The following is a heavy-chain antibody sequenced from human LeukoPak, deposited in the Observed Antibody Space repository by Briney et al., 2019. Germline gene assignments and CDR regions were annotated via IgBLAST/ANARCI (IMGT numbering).Heavy chain of an antibody. CDR2: IYYSGST. CDR1: GGSISSSSYY. D-gene: IGHD6-6*01. CDR3: ARHLAYSGSWGFGGLY. V-gene: IGHV4-39*01. J-gene: IGHJ4*02. Sequence: SETLSLTCTVSGGSISSSSYYWGWIRQPPGKGLEWIGSIYYSGSTYYNPSLKSRVTISVDTSKNQFSLKLSSVTAADTAVYYCARHLAYSGSWGFGGLYWGQGTLVTVSS.